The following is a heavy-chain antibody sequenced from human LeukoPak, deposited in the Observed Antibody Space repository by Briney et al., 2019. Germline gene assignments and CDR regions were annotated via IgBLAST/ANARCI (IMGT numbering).Heavy chain of an antibody. CDR2: IYSSGST. D-gene: IGHD3-9*01. V-gene: IGHV4-59*01. CDR1: GGSISTYY. Sequence: SETLSLTCTVSGGSISTYYWSWIRQPPGKGLEWIGYIYSSGSTNYNPSLKSRVTISVDTSKNQFSLKLSSVTAADTALYYCAGATGYCYDSWGQGTLVTVSS. CDR3: AGATGYCYDS. J-gene: IGHJ4*02.